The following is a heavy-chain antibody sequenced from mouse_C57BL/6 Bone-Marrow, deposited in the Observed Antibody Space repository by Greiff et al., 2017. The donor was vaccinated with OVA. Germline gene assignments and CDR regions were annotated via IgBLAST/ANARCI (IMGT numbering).Heavy chain of an antibody. D-gene: IGHD1-1*01. Sequence: EVKLVESEGGLVQPGSSMKLSCTASGFTFSDYYMAWVRQVPEKGLEWVANINYDGSSTYYLDSLKSRFIISSDNAKNILYLQMSSLKSEDTATYYCAREGDYGSNYAMDYWGQGTSVTVSS. CDR3: AREGDYGSNYAMDY. CDR2: INYDGSST. CDR1: GFTFSDYY. J-gene: IGHJ4*01. V-gene: IGHV5-16*01.